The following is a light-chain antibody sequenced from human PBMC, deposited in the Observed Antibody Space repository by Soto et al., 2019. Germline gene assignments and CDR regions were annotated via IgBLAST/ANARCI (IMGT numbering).Light chain of an antibody. V-gene: IGLV8-61*01. CDR3: VLYMGSGIWV. CDR1: SGSVSTSYY. J-gene: IGLJ3*02. CDR2: STN. Sequence: QTVVTQEPSFSVSPGRTVTLTCGLSSGSVSTSYYPRWYQQPPGQAPRTLIYSTNTRSSGVPDRFSGSILGNKAALTITWAQADDESDYYCVLYMGSGIWVFGGGTKLTVL.